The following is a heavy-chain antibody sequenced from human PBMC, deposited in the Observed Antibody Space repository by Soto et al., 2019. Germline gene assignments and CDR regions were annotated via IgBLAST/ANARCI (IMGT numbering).Heavy chain of an antibody. CDR3: AKGPYGDFLPFDS. CDR2: ISWDGGST. V-gene: IGHV3-43*01. J-gene: IGHJ4*02. Sequence: EVQLVESGGVVVQPGGSLRLSFAASGFTFDDYTMHWVRQAPGKGLEWVSLISWDGGSTYYADSVKGRFTISRDNSKNSLYLQMNSLRTEDTALYYCAKGPYGDFLPFDSWGQGTLVTVSS. CDR1: GFTFDDYT. D-gene: IGHD4-17*01.